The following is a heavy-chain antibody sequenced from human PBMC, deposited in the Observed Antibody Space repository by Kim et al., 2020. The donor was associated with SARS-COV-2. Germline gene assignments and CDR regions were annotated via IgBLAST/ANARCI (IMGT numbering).Heavy chain of an antibody. CDR1: GFTFSSYG. V-gene: IGHV3-33*01. D-gene: IGHD3-10*01. CDR3: ATEPRHYYGSGSYYNTGDAFDI. J-gene: IGHJ3*02. Sequence: GGSLRLSCAASGFTFSSYGMHWVRQAPGKGLEWVAVIWYDGSNKYYADSVKGRFTISRDNSKNTLYLQMNSLRAEDTAVYYCATEPRHYYGSGSYYNTGDAFDIWGQGTMVTVSS. CDR2: IWYDGSNK.